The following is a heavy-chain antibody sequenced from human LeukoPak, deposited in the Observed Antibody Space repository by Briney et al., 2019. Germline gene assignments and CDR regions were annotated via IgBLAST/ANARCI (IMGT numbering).Heavy chain of an antibody. CDR3: ARGLWFGDNGDY. V-gene: IGHV1-2*02. Sequence: ASVKVSCKASGYTFTGYYMHWVRQAPGQGLEWMGWINPSSGGTNYAQKFQGRVTMPRDTSISTAYMELSRLRSDDTAVYYCARGLWFGDNGDYWGQGTLVTVSS. J-gene: IGHJ4*02. D-gene: IGHD3-10*01. CDR2: INPSSGGT. CDR1: GYTFTGYY.